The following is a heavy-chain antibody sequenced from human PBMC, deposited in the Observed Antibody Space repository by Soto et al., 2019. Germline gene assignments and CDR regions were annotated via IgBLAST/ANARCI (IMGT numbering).Heavy chain of an antibody. J-gene: IGHJ4*02. CDR3: AKETTAAVGDYFDS. CDR1: GFTFSSYA. CDR2: ISASGGTT. V-gene: IGHV3-23*01. D-gene: IGHD6-13*01. Sequence: EVQLLESGGGLVQPGGSLRLSCAASGFTFSSYAMSWVRQAPGKGLEWVSVISASGGTTYFADSVKGRFTISRDNSKNTLYLPLRSLRGEDTAVYYCAKETTAAVGDYFDSWGQGTLVTVSS.